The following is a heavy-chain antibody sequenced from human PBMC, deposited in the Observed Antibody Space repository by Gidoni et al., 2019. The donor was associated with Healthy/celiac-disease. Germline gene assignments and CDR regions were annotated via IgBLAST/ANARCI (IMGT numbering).Heavy chain of an antibody. CDR3: ARDASSSGYAHYYYYYGMDV. J-gene: IGHJ6*02. Sequence: EVQLVESGGGLVQTGGSLRLSCAASGFPGRSNYMSWVRQAPGKGLEWVSVIYSGGSTYYADSVKGRFTISRDNSKNTLYLQMNSLRAEDTAVYYCARDASSSGYAHYYYYYGMDVWGQGTTVTVSS. CDR2: IYSGGST. CDR1: GFPGRSNY. V-gene: IGHV3-66*02. D-gene: IGHD3-22*01.